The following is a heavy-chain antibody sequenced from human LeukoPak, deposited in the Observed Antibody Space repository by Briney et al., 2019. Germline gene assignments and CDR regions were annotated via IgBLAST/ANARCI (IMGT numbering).Heavy chain of an antibody. CDR3: AGDFWSAGY. CDR2: IRYDVSNK. Sequence: GGSLRLSCAASGFTFSSYGMHWVRQAPGKGLEWVAFIRYDVSNKYYVDSVKGRFTISRDNSKNTLYLEMNSLRAEDTAVYYCAGDFWSAGYWGQGTLVTVSS. J-gene: IGHJ4*02. V-gene: IGHV3-30*02. CDR1: GFTFSSYG. D-gene: IGHD3-3*01.